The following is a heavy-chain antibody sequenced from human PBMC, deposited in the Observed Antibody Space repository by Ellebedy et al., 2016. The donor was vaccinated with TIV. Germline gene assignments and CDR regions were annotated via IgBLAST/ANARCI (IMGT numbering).Heavy chain of an antibody. J-gene: IGHJ4*02. V-gene: IGHV3-7*03. D-gene: IGHD5-18*01. Sequence: GESLKISCAASGFTFSIYWMSWVRQAPGKGLECVANIKQDGSEKSYVDSVKGRFTISRDNAKNSLYLQMNSLRAEDTAVYYCAKGTWIQLWLGYWGQGTLVTVSS. CDR2: IKQDGSEK. CDR3: AKGTWIQLWLGY. CDR1: GFTFSIYW.